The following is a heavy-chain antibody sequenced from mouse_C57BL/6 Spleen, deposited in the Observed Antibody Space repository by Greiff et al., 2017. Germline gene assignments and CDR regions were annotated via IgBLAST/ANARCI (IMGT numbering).Heavy chain of an antibody. CDR2: INYDGSST. CDR1: GFTFSDYY. V-gene: IGHV5-16*02. J-gene: IGHJ4*01. Sequence: EVQVVESEGGLVQPGSSMKLSCTASGFTFSDYYMAWVRQVPEKGLEWVANINYDGSSTYYLDSLKSRFIISRDNAKNILYLQMSSLKSEDTATYYCARRDTGYAMDYWGQGTSVTVSS. D-gene: IGHD3-3*01. CDR3: ARRDTGYAMDY.